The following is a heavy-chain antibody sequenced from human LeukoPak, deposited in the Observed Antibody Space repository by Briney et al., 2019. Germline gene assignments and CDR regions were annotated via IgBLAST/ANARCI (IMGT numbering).Heavy chain of an antibody. Sequence: GGSLRLSCAASGFTFSDYYMSWIRQAPGKGLEWVSYISSSGSTIYYADSVKGRFTISRDNAKNSLYLQMNSLRAEDTAVYYCARATVVTPLRWFDPWGQGTLVTVSS. CDR3: ARATVVTPLRWFDP. V-gene: IGHV3-11*01. CDR2: ISSSGSTI. D-gene: IGHD4-23*01. CDR1: GFTFSDYY. J-gene: IGHJ5*02.